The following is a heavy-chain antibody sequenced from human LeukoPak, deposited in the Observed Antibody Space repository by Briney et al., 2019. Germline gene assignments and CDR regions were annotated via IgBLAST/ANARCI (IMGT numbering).Heavy chain of an antibody. CDR3: ARDEREVGSGSYPDF. D-gene: IGHD3-10*01. CDR2: ISSSSYT. Sequence: GGSLRLSCAASGFTFSDYYMSWIRQAPGKGLEWVSYISSSSYTNYADSVKGRFTISRDNAKNSLYQQMNSLRAEDTAVYYCARDEREVGSGSYPDFWGQGTLVTVSS. J-gene: IGHJ4*02. V-gene: IGHV3-11*06. CDR1: GFTFSDYY.